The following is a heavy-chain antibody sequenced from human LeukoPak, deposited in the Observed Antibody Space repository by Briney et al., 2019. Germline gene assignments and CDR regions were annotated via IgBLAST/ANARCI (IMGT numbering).Heavy chain of an antibody. CDR3: AKGQTSESRFDY. Sequence: GGSLRLSCAASGFTFSTYAMHWVRQAPGKGLEWVAVISYDGRNKDYADSVKGRFTISRDNSKNTLYLQMNSLRAEDTAVYYCAKGQTSESRFDYWGQGTLVTVSS. CDR2: ISYDGRNK. V-gene: IGHV3-30*04. J-gene: IGHJ4*02. CDR1: GFTFSTYA.